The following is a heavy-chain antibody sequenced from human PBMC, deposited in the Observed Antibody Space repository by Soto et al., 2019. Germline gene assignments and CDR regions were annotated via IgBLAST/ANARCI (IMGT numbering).Heavy chain of an antibody. J-gene: IGHJ4*02. CDR2: ISGTGGAA. V-gene: IGHV3-23*01. Sequence: GGSLRLSCAASGFTFGHSAMSWVRQAPGKGLEWGAAISGTGGAAYCADSVKGRFTISRDNSRNTLFLQMNSLRVDDTAIYHCAKPEEVVRGFDFWGLGTLVTVSS. CDR3: AKPEEVVRGFDF. CDR1: GFTFGHSA. D-gene: IGHD3-10*01.